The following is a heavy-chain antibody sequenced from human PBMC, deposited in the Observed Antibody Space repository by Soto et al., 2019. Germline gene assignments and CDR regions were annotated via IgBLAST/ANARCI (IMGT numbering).Heavy chain of an antibody. Sequence: PGGPLRLSCAASGFIFSSYGIHWVRQAQGKQLEWVADISYDGSNKYYADSVKGRFTSSRDNSKNTLYLQMNSLRAEDTAVYYCAKDLSLVVVPAAITRHEKNFRYYYYYGMDVWGQGTTVTVSS. CDR1: GFIFSSYG. V-gene: IGHV3-30*18. D-gene: IGHD2-2*01. CDR2: ISYDGSNK. J-gene: IGHJ6*02. CDR3: AKDLSLVVVPAAITRHEKNFRYYYYYGMDV.